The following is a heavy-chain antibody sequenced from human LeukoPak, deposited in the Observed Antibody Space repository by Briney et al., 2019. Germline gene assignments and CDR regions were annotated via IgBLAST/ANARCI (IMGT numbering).Heavy chain of an antibody. Sequence: SETLSLTCTVSGGSISSSSYYWGWLRQPPGKGLEWIGSIYYSGSTYYNPSLKSRVTISVDTSKNQFSLKLSSVTAADTAVYYCARHSYYYDSSGYYTSMFDPWGQGTLVTVSS. V-gene: IGHV4-39*01. CDR2: IYYSGST. CDR1: GGSISSSSYY. D-gene: IGHD3-22*01. CDR3: ARHSYYYDSSGYYTSMFDP. J-gene: IGHJ5*02.